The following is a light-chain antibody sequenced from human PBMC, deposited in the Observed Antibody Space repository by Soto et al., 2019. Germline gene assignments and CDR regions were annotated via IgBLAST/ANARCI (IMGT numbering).Light chain of an antibody. V-gene: IGLV2-18*02. CDR3: SSYTSSTTVV. CDR1: SSDVGSYNR. Sequence: QSALTQPPSVSGSPGQSVTISCTGTSSDVGSYNRVSWYQQPPDTAPKLMIYEVFNRPSGVPDRFSGSKSGNTASLTISGLQAEDEADYYCSSYTSSTTVVFGGGNKLTVL. J-gene: IGLJ2*01. CDR2: EVF.